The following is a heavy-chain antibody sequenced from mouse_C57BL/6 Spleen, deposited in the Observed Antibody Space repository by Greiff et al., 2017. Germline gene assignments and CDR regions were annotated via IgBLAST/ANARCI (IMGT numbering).Heavy chain of an antibody. D-gene: IGHD1-1*01. CDR2: IYPGDGDT. V-gene: IGHV1-82*01. CDR3: ARPLYYGSSWDPAMDY. CDR1: GYAFSSSW. J-gene: IGHJ4*01. Sequence: VQLQQSGPELVKPGASVKISCKASGYAFSSSWMNWVKQRPGKGLEWIGRIYPGDGDTNYNGKFKGKATLTADKSSSTAYMQLSSLTSEDSAVYFCARPLYYGSSWDPAMDYWGQGTSVTVSS.